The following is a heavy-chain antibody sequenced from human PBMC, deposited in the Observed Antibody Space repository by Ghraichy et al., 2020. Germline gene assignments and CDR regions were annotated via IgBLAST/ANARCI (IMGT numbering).Heavy chain of an antibody. CDR1: GFSLSTSGVG. CDR3: AHRTLGGMSSWYLNWFDP. D-gene: IGHD6-13*01. CDR2: IYWDDDK. V-gene: IGHV2-5*02. J-gene: IGHJ5*02. Sequence: SGPTLVKPTQTLTLTCTFSGFSLSTSGVGVGWIRQPPGKALEWLALIYWDDDKRYSPSLKSRLTITKDTSKNQVVLTMTNMDPVDTATYYCAHRTLGGMSSWYLNWFDPWGQGTLVTVSS.